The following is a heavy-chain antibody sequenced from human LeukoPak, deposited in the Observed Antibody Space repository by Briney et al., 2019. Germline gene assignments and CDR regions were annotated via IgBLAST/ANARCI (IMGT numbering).Heavy chain of an antibody. J-gene: IGHJ5*02. Sequence: GASVKVSCKASGGTFSSYAISWVRQAPGQGLEWMGGIIPIFGTANYAQKFQGRVTITADESTSTAYMELSSLRSEDTAVYYCARDGRGGFGGLFSERRYNWFDPWGQGTLVTVSS. CDR1: GGTFSSYA. V-gene: IGHV1-69*13. D-gene: IGHD3-10*01. CDR3: ARDGRGGFGGLFSERRYNWFDP. CDR2: IIPIFGTA.